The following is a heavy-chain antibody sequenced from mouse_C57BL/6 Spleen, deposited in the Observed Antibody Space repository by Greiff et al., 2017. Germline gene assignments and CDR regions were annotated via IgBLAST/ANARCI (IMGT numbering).Heavy chain of an antibody. CDR3: AKCLIAQVTPYYAMDY. D-gene: IGHD3-2*02. Sequence: EVNVVESGGGLVQPGGSLSLSCAASGFTFTDYYMSWVRQPPGKALAWLGFIRNKANGYTTEYSAYVKGRFTISRDNSQSILYLQLNALRAEDSATYYCAKCLIAQVTPYYAMDYWGQGTSVTVSS. J-gene: IGHJ4*01. CDR1: GFTFTDYY. V-gene: IGHV7-3*01. CDR2: IRNKANGYTT.